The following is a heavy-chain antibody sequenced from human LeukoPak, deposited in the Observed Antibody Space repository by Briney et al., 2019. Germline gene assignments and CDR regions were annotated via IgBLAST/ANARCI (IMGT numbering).Heavy chain of an antibody. V-gene: IGHV7-4-1*02. J-gene: IGHJ5*02. D-gene: IGHD2-2*01. CDR1: GYTFTSYA. CDR2: INTNTGNP. Sequence: ASVKVSCKASGYTFTSYAMNWVRQAPGQGPEWMGWINTNTGNPTYAQGFTGRFVFSLDTSVSTAYLQISSLKAEDTAVYYCARDLGYCSSTSCNWFDPWGQGTLVTVSS. CDR3: ARDLGYCSSTSCNWFDP.